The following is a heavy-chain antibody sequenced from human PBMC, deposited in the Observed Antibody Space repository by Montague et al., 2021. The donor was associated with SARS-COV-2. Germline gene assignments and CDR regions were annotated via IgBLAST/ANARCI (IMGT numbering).Heavy chain of an antibody. CDR1: GGSISSSSYY. V-gene: IGHV4-39*01. D-gene: IGHD3-22*01. J-gene: IGHJ3*02. Sequence: SETLSLTCTVSGGSISSSSYYWGWIRQPPGKGLEWIGSIYYSGSTYYNPSLKSRVTISVDTCKNQFSLKLSSVTAADTAVYYCARFPTSYYYDSKAAPATPDAFDIWGQGTMVTVSS. CDR2: IYYSGST. CDR3: ARFPTSYYYDSKAAPATPDAFDI.